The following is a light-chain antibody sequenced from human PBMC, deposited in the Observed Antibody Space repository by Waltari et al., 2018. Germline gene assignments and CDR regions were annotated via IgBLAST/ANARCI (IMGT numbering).Light chain of an antibody. Sequence: IVMTQTPLSLPVTLGEPASISFRTSQSLLDSEDGNTYLDWYLQKPGQSPQLLIYEVSNRASGVPDRFSGSGSDTDFTLKISRVEAEDVGVYYCMQGIEYPFTFGPGTKLDIK. V-gene: IGKV2-40*01. CDR3: MQGIEYPFT. CDR1: QSLLDSEDGNTY. J-gene: IGKJ3*01. CDR2: EVS.